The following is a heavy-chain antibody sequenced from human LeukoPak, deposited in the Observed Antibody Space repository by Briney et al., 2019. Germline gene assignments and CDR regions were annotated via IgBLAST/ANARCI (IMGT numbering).Heavy chain of an antibody. CDR3: ARKWAVAGSSYFDY. CDR2: IKQDGSVQ. CDR1: GFTFSNYW. V-gene: IGHV3-7*03. D-gene: IGHD6-19*01. Sequence: GGSLRLSCTVSGFTFSNYWMSWVRQAPGKGLEWVANIKQDGSVQYYVDSVKGRFTISRDNAKNSLYLQMNSLRAEDTAVYYCARKWAVAGSSYFDYWGQGTLVTVSS. J-gene: IGHJ4*02.